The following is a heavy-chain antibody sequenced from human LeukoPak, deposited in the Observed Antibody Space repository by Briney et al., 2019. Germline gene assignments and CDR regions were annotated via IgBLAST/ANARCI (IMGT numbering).Heavy chain of an antibody. CDR2: ISGSGGST. J-gene: IGHJ4*02. D-gene: IGHD6-19*01. Sequence: PGGSLRLSCAASGFTFSSYGMSWVRQAPGKGLEWVSAISGSGGSTYYADSVKGRFTISGDNSKNTLYLQMNSLRAEDTAVYYCAKDLQGSGWVDYWGQGTLVTVSS. CDR3: AKDLQGSGWVDY. V-gene: IGHV3-23*01. CDR1: GFTFSSYG.